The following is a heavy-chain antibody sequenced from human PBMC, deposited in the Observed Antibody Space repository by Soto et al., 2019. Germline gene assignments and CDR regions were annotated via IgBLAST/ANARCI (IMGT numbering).Heavy chain of an antibody. CDR1: GFTFSSYA. D-gene: IGHD1-26*01. Sequence: EVQLLESGGGLVQPGGSLRLSGAASGFTFSSYAMRWVRQAPGKGLEWVSAISGSGGSTYYADSVKGRFTISRDSSKNTLYLQMNSPRAEDTAVYYCARRSSGSYYDYWGQGTLVTVSS. V-gene: IGHV3-23*01. CDR2: ISGSGGST. CDR3: ARRSSGSYYDY. J-gene: IGHJ4*02.